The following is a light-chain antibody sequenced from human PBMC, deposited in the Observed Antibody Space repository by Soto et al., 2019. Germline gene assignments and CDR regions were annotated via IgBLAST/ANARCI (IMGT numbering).Light chain of an antibody. CDR1: QNIRVY. Sequence: DIQMTQSPSSLSASVGDRVTITCRARQNIRVYLNWYQQKPGKAPKPLIYAASTLLGGVPSRFSGSGSGTDFTLTISSLQPEDFATYYCQQIFGTRYSFGQWTKLEI. J-gene: IGKJ2*03. CDR3: QQIFGTRYS. CDR2: AAS. V-gene: IGKV1-39*01.